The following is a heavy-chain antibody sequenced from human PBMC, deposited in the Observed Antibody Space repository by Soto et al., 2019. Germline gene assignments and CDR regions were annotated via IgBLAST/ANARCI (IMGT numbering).Heavy chain of an antibody. CDR1: GFTFSSYA. V-gene: IGHV3-30-3*01. J-gene: IGHJ4*02. CDR3: ARGGYSYGSRTCDY. Sequence: PGGSLRLSCAASGFTFSSYAMHWVRQAPGKGLEWVAVISYDGSNKYYADSVKGRFTISRDNSKNTLYLQMNSLRAEDTAVYYCARGGYSYGSRTCDYWGQGT. CDR2: ISYDGSNK. D-gene: IGHD5-18*01.